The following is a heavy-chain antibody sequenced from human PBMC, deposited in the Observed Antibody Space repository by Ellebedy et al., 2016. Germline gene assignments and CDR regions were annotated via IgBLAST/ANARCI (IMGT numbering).Heavy chain of an antibody. J-gene: IGHJ5*02. Sequence: SETLSLTCTVSGGSVSSYFWSWIRQSPGKGMEWIGNIHSSGSTQYNPSLKSRVTISVDTSKDQFSLKLTSVTAADTAVYFCARELRHPVGAPGIAWFDPWGQGTQVTVSS. V-gene: IGHV4-59*02. CDR3: ARELRHPVGAPGIAWFDP. D-gene: IGHD6-13*01. CDR2: IHSSGST. CDR1: GGSVSSYF.